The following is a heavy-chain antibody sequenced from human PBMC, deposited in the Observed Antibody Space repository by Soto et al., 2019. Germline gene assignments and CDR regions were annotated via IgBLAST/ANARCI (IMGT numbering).Heavy chain of an antibody. CDR1: GYTFTGYY. J-gene: IGHJ6*03. CDR3: ARGPFHSSTSLYYYYYMDV. Sequence: GASVKVSCKASGYTFTGYYMHWVRQAPGQGVEWMGWINPNSGGTNYAQKFQGWVTMTRDTSISTAYMELSRLRSDDTAVYYCARGPFHSSTSLYYYYYMDVWGKGTTVTVSS. CDR2: INPNSGGT. D-gene: IGHD2-2*01. V-gene: IGHV1-2*04.